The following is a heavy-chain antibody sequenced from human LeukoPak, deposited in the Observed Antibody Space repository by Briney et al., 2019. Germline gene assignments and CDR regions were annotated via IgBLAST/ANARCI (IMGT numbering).Heavy chain of an antibody. V-gene: IGHV4-59*01. CDR3: AITLRDTSGYYDY. J-gene: IGHJ4*02. CDR2: IYYSGGT. D-gene: IGHD3-22*01. CDR1: GGSISSYY. Sequence: SETLSLTCTVSGGSISSYYWSWVRQPPGKGLEWIGYIYYSGGTNYNPSLKSRVTISVDTPKNQFSLKLSSVTAADTAVYYCAITLRDTSGYYDYWGQGTLVTVSS.